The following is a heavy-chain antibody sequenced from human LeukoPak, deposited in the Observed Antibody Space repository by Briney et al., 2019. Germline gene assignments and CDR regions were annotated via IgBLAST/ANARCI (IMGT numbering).Heavy chain of an antibody. V-gene: IGHV3-30*18. J-gene: IGHJ4*02. Sequence: GGSLRLSCAASGFTFSSYGMHWVRQAPGKGLEWVAVISYDGSNKYYADSVKGRFTISRDNFKNTLYLQMNSLRAEDTAVYYCAKASPLGGKPPHFDYWGQGTLVTVSS. CDR3: AKASPLGGKPPHFDY. CDR1: GFTFSSYG. CDR2: ISYDGSNK.